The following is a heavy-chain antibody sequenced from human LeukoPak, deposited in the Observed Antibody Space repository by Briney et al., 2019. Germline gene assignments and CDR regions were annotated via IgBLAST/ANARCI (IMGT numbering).Heavy chain of an antibody. J-gene: IGHJ3*02. CDR2: IIPIFGTA. CDR1: GGTFSSYA. CDR3: ASLGPYCSGGSCYGVGAFDI. V-gene: IGHV1-69*06. D-gene: IGHD2-15*01. Sequence: VASVKVSCKASGGTFSSYAISWVRQAPGQGLEWMGGIIPIFGTANYAQKFQGRVTITADKSTSTAYMELSSRRSEDTAVYYCASLGPYCSGGSCYGVGAFDIWGQGTMVTVSS.